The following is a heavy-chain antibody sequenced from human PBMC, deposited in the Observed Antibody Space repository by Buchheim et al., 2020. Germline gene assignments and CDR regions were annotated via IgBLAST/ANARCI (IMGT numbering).Heavy chain of an antibody. CDR2: INHSGSI. CDR3: ARAIPIDY. Sequence: QVQLQQWGAGLLKPSETLSLTCAVYGGSFSGYYWSWIRQPPGKGLEWVGEINHSGSINYNSSLKSRVTISVDTSKNQFSLKLSSVTVADTAVYYCARAIPIDYWGQGTL. V-gene: IGHV4-34*01. J-gene: IGHJ4*02. CDR1: GGSFSGYY.